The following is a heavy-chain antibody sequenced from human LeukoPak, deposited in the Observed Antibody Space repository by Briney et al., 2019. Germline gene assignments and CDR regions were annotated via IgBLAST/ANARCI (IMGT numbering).Heavy chain of an antibody. J-gene: IGHJ3*02. D-gene: IGHD3-22*01. V-gene: IGHV4-38-2*02. CDR2: IYHSGST. CDR1: GYSISSGYY. CDR3: ARGIYYDSSGYYSQDAFDI. Sequence: TSETLSLTCTVSGYSISSGYYWGWIRQPPGKGLEWIGSIYHSGSTYYNPSLKSRVTISVDTSKNQFSLKLSSVTAADTAVYYCARGIYYDSSGYYSQDAFDIWGQGTMVTVSS.